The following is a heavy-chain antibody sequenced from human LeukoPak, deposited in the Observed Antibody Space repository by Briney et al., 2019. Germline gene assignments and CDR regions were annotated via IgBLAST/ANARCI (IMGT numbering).Heavy chain of an antibody. D-gene: IGHD3-10*01. CDR1: AGSFDGYY. V-gene: IGHV4-4*07. J-gene: IGHJ6*02. CDR2: IYSTGRT. Sequence: SETLSLTCTVSAGSFDGYYWSWIRQPAGKGLEWIGRIYSTGRTNYNPSFESRLIVSVDTSKNQFSLKLSSVTAADTAVYYCASSMVRGAHLYGMDVWGQGTTVTVSS. CDR3: ASSMVRGAHLYGMDV.